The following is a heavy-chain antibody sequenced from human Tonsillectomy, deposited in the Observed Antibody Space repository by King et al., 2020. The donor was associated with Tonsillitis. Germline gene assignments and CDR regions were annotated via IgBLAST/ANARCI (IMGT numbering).Heavy chain of an antibody. CDR2: IEWNDDR. V-gene: IGHV2-70*01. Sequence: ITLKESGPALVKPTQTLTLTCTFSGFSLSSSGMSVSWIRQPPGKALKWLAVIEWNDDRYYNTSLKTRLTISKDTSKNQVVLTMTNMDPVDTATYYCARIKDIEMATIDYWGQGTLVTVSS. J-gene: IGHJ4*02. CDR1: GFSLSSSGMS. CDR3: ARIKDIEMATIDY. D-gene: IGHD5-24*01.